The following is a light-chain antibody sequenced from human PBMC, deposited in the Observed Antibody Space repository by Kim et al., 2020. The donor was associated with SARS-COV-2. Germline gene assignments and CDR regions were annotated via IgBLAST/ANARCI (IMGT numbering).Light chain of an antibody. CDR2: RNN. Sequence: QAGLTQPPSVSKGLRQTATLTCSGDSNNVGDEGTAWLQQHQGHPPKLLSYRNNNRPSGISEGFSASRSGNTASLTITGLQPEDEADYYCSAWDVSLRAWVFGGGTRLTVL. CDR1: SNNVGDEG. V-gene: IGLV10-54*04. CDR3: SAWDVSLRAWV. J-gene: IGLJ3*02.